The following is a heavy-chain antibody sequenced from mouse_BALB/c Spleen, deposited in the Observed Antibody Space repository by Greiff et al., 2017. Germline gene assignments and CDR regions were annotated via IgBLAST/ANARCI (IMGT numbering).Heavy chain of an antibody. D-gene: IGHD2-1*01. CDR3: ARGNYGGMDY. CDR2: IDPYYGGT. J-gene: IGHJ4*01. V-gene: IGHV1-39*01. Sequence: LMESGPELEKPGASVKISKASGYSFTGYNMNWVKQSNGKSLEWIGNIDPYYGGTSYNQKFKGKATLTVDKSSSTAYMQLKSLTSEDSAVYFCARGNYGGMDYWGQGTSVTVSS. CDR1: GYSFTGYN.